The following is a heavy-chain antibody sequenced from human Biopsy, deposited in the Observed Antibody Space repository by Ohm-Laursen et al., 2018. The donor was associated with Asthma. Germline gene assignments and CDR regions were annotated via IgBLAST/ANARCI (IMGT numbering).Heavy chain of an antibody. CDR3: VRDGTDDAFDI. CDR2: ISKDASTQ. D-gene: IGHD1-1*01. V-gene: IGHV3-30*01. Sequence: SSLRLSCTAPGFSFSNFAIHSVRQPPGKRLEWVEVISKDASTQDYADSVKGRFTMARDNSKNTLDLQMNSLREEDTAVYYCVRDGTDDAFDIWGQGTVVSVSS. J-gene: IGHJ3*02. CDR1: GFSFSNFA.